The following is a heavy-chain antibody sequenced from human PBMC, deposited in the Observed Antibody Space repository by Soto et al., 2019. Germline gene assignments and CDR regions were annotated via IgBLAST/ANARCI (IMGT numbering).Heavy chain of an antibody. Sequence: GGSLRLSCAASGFTFSSYSMNWVRQAPGKGLEWVSSISSSSSYIYYADSVKGRFTISRDNAKNSLYLQMNSLRAEDTAVYYCARADIVVVPAAQPPASYYYYYYMDVWGKGTTVTVSS. V-gene: IGHV3-21*01. J-gene: IGHJ6*03. CDR1: GFTFSSYS. D-gene: IGHD2-2*01. CDR3: ARADIVVVPAAQPPASYYYYYYMDV. CDR2: ISSSSSYI.